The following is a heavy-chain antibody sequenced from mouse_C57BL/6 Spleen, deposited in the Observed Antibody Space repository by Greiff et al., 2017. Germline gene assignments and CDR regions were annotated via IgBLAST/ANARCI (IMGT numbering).Heavy chain of an antibody. CDR1: GYSFTSYC. Sequence: VQLQQSGPELVKPGASVKISCKASGYSFTSYCIHWVKQRPGQGLEWIGRIYPGSGNNKYNEQFKGKATLTADTSSSTAYMQLSSLTSEDSAIYYCARLDYWGQGTTVTVSS. CDR2: IYPGSGNN. V-gene: IGHV1-66*01. CDR3: ARLDY. J-gene: IGHJ4*01.